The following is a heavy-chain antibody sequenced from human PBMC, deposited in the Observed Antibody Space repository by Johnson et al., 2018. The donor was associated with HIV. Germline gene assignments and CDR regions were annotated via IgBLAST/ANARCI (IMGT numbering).Heavy chain of an antibody. CDR3: AKDEGDYGGDDAFDI. J-gene: IGHJ3*02. CDR1: AFSFSGYA. CDR2: VSYDASNK. V-gene: IGHV3-30*04. Sequence: QVQLVESGGGVVQPGRSLRLSCTSAFSFSGYAMHWVRQAPGKGLEWVAVVSYDASNKYYADSVKGRFTISRDNSKNTVFLQMDSLRGEDTAVYYCAKDEGDYGGDDAFDIWGQGTMVTVSS. D-gene: IGHD4-17*01.